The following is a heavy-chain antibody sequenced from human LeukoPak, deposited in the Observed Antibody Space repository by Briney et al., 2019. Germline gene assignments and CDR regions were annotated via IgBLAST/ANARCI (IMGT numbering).Heavy chain of an antibody. CDR1: GGSISSSA. CDR3: AKDAIVGATWSVNYYYYYMDV. Sequence: ETLSLTCAVFGGSISSSAWWTWVRQAPGKGLEWVSAISGSGGSTYYADSVKGRFTISRDNSKNTLYLQMNSLRAEDTAVYYCAKDAIVGATWSVNYYYYYMDVWGKGTTVTVSS. CDR2: ISGSGGST. D-gene: IGHD1-26*01. V-gene: IGHV3-23*01. J-gene: IGHJ6*03.